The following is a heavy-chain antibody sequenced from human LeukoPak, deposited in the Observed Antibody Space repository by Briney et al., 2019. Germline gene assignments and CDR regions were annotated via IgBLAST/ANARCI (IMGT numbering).Heavy chain of an antibody. J-gene: IGHJ4*02. CDR1: GFTFTSPA. V-gene: IGHV1-58*01. CDR3: ATRRITMVRGVIGVDY. Sequence: SVKGSCKASGFTFTSPAVQWGGQARGQRPEWIGWIVVGSGNTNYAQKFQERVTITRDMSTSTAYMELSSLRSEDTAAYYCATRRITMVRGVIGVDYWGQGTLVTVSS. CDR2: IVVGSGNT. D-gene: IGHD3-10*01.